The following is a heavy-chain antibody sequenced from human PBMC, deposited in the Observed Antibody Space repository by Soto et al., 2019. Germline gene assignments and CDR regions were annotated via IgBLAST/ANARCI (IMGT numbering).Heavy chain of an antibody. Sequence: PSETLSLTCTVSGGSISSSSYYWGWIRQPPGKGLEWIGSIYYSGSTYYNPSLKSRVTISVDTSKNQFSLKLSSVTAADTAVYYCARQVLGYCSSTSCQGGAFDIWGQGTMVTVSS. CDR1: GGSISSSSYY. CDR3: ARQVLGYCSSTSCQGGAFDI. D-gene: IGHD2-2*01. CDR2: IYYSGST. J-gene: IGHJ3*02. V-gene: IGHV4-39*01.